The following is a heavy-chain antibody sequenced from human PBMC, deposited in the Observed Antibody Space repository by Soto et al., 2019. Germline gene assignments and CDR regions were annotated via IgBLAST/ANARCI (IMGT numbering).Heavy chain of an antibody. CDR1: GFTFSNAW. V-gene: IGHV3-15*01. D-gene: IGHD4-17*01. Sequence: GSLRLSCAASGFTFSNAWMSWVRQAPGKGLEWVGRIKSKTDGGTTDYAAPVKGRFTISRDDSKNTLYLQMNSLKTEDTAVYYCTTDQVNYGDYYYYGMDVWGQGTTVTVSS. J-gene: IGHJ6*02. CDR2: IKSKTDGGTT. CDR3: TTDQVNYGDYYYYGMDV.